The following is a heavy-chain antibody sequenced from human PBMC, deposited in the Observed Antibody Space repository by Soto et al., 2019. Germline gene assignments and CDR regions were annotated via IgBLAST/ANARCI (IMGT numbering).Heavy chain of an antibody. Sequence: QVQLVASGGGVGQPGRSLRLSCAASGFTFSSYAMHWVRQAPGKGLEWVAVISYDGSNKYYADSVKVRFTISRDNSKDTLYLQMNSLRAEDTAVYYCASWERGIQPRRPYYYYGMDVCGQGTTVTVSS. CDR2: ISYDGSNK. CDR1: GFTFSSYA. D-gene: IGHD7-27*01. CDR3: ASWERGIQPRRPYYYYGMDV. J-gene: IGHJ6*02. V-gene: IGHV3-30-3*01.